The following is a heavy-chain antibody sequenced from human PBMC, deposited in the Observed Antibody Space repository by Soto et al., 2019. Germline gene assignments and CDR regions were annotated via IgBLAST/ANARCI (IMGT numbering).Heavy chain of an antibody. CDR1: GFTFSSYA. V-gene: IGHV3-23*01. CDR2: ISDSGGST. D-gene: IGHD4-17*01. J-gene: IGHJ4*02. Sequence: EVQLLESGGGLVQPGGSLRLSCAASGFTFSSYAMSWVRQAPGKGLALVSAISDSGGSTYYADAVKGRFTISRDNSKNTRYLQMNSLRAEDTAVYYCATVAVTIYVFDYWGQGTLVTVSS. CDR3: ATVAVTIYVFDY.